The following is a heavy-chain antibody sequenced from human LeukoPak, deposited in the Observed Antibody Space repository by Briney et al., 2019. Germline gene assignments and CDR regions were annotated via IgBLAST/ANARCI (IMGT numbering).Heavy chain of an antibody. CDR1: GGSISSGGYD. Sequence: SETLSLTCTVSGGSISSGGYDWSWIRQHPGKGLEWIGYIYYSGSTNYNPSLKSRVTISVDTSKNQFSLKLSSVTAADTAVYYCARDGSSGYYYGTPGYYYYYGLDVWGQGTTVTVSS. J-gene: IGHJ6*02. CDR2: IYYSGST. CDR3: ARDGSSGYYYGTPGYYYYYGLDV. V-gene: IGHV4-61*08. D-gene: IGHD3-22*01.